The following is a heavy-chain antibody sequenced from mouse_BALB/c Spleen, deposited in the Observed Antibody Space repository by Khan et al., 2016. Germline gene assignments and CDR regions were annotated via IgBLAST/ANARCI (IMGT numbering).Heavy chain of an antibody. D-gene: IGHD2-2*01. CDR1: GFTFSSYT. Sequence: EVELVESGGGLVQPGGSLKLSCAASGFTFSSYTMSWVRQTPEKRLEWVAYISNGGGSTYYPDTVKGRFTISRDNAKNTLYLQMSSLTSEDTAKYYCARRAMGLRRDYAMDYWGQGTSVTVSA. V-gene: IGHV5-12-2*01. J-gene: IGHJ4*01. CDR3: ARRAMGLRRDYAMDY. CDR2: ISNGGGST.